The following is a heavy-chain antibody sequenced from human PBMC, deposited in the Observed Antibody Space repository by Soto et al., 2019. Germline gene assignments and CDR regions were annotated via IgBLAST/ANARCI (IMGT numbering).Heavy chain of an antibody. J-gene: IGHJ4*02. CDR3: ARGVVIQDMAFDY. V-gene: IGHV3-33*01. CDR1: GFTFSSYG. CDR2: IWYDGSNK. D-gene: IGHD3-22*01. Sequence: GGSLRLSCAASGFTFSSYGMHWVRQAPGKGLEWVAVIWYDGSNKYYADSVKGRFTISRDNSKNTLYLQMNSLRAEDTAVYYCARGVVIQDMAFDYWGQGTLVTVSS.